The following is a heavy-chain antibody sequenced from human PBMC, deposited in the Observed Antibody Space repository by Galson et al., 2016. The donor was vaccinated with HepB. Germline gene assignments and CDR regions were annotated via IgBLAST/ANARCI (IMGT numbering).Heavy chain of an antibody. V-gene: IGHV3-21*01. CDR3: ASFETRGGLSRDFDH. CDR1: GLTFSGHS. Sequence: SLRLSCAGSGLTFSGHSMNWVRQAPGKGLEWVSSISGNSVYIEVPDSLKGRFTISRDNAKNSVYLQMDSLGAEDTAVYYCASFETRGGLSRDFDHWGQGTLVTVSS. J-gene: IGHJ4*02. CDR2: ISGNSVYI. D-gene: IGHD2-15*01.